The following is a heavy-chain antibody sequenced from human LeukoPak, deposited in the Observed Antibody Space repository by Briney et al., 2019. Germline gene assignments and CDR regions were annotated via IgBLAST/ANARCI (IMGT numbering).Heavy chain of an antibody. V-gene: IGHV3-48*03. CDR2: ISGGGEST. Sequence: GGSLRLFHEASGLPLSSYVMYWVRPAPERRLEWVSHISGGGESTFYPDAVKGRFTISRDNAKNSLYLQMNSLRVEDTGVYYCARRSGRRYEYWGQGVLVTVSP. CDR3: ARRSGRRYEY. J-gene: IGHJ4*02. D-gene: IGHD5-24*01. CDR1: GLPLSSYV.